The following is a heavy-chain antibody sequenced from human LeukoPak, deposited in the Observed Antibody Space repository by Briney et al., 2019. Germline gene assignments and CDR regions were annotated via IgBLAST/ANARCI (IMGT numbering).Heavy chain of an antibody. D-gene: IGHD4-23*01. J-gene: IGHJ4*02. CDR1: GCTFTSYY. CDR3: ARRTFGGTAFDY. V-gene: IGHV1-46*01. Sequence: ASVKVSCKASGCTFTSYYMHWVRQAPGQGLEWMGIINPSGGSTSYAQKFQGRVTMTRDTSTSTVYMELSSLRSEDTAVYYCARRTFGGTAFDYWGQGTLVTVSS. CDR2: INPSGGST.